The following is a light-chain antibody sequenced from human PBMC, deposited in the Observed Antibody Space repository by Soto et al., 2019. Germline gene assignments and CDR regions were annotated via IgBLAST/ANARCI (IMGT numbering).Light chain of an antibody. V-gene: IGKV1-39*01. CDR3: QQSYTTRCT. J-gene: IGKJ1*01. CDR2: AAS. Sequence: DIQMTQSPSFLSASVGDRVTITCRASQSISTSSNWYEHKPGTAPRLLIYAASRLQSGVPSRFGGSGSGSDFTPSISRLQPEDFATYDCQQSYTTRCTFVQGTMVDIK. CDR1: QSISTS.